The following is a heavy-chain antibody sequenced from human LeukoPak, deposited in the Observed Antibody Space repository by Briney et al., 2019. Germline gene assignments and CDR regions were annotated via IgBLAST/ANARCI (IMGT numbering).Heavy chain of an antibody. J-gene: IGHJ4*02. V-gene: IGHV3-11*01. CDR3: ARDDILTGYYIDDY. Sequence: GGSLRLSCAASGFTFSDYYMSWIRQAPGKGLEWVSYISSSGSTIYYADSVKGRFTISRDNTKNSLYLQMNSLRAEDTAVYYCARDDILTGYYIDDYWGQGTLVTVSS. CDR2: ISSSGSTI. D-gene: IGHD3-9*01. CDR1: GFTFSDYY.